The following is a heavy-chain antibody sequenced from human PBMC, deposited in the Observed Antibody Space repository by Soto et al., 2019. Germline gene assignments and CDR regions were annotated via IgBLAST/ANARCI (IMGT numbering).Heavy chain of an antibody. D-gene: IGHD3-9*01. CDR3: ARGRYGILTGYLDY. CDR2: ISWTSGSI. V-gene: IGHV3-9*01. Sequence: EVQLLESGGGLVQPGRSLRLSCAASGFTFDAYAMHWVRQATGKGLAWVSGISWTSGSIGYAESVKGRFTISRDNAKNSLDLQMNSLRAEDTALYYCARGRYGILTGYLDYWGQGTLVTVSS. J-gene: IGHJ4*02. CDR1: GFTFDAYA.